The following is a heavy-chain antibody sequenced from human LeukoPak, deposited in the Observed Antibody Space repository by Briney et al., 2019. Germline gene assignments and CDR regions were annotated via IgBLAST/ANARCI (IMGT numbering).Heavy chain of an antibody. J-gene: IGHJ3*02. Sequence: ASVKVSCKASGYTFTSYGISWVRQAPGQGLEWMGWISAYNGNTNYAQKLQGRVTMTTDTSTSTAYMELRSLRSDDTVVYYCARESYGYCSGGSCSLVSFDIWGQGTMVTVSS. CDR2: ISAYNGNT. CDR1: GYTFTSYG. CDR3: ARESYGYCSGGSCSLVSFDI. D-gene: IGHD2-15*01. V-gene: IGHV1-18*01.